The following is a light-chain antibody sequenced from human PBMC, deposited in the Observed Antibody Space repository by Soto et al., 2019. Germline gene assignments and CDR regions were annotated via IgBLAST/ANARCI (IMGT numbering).Light chain of an antibody. CDR1: QSISSW. J-gene: IGKJ5*01. Sequence: DIQMTQSPSTLSASVGVRVTITCRASQSISSWLAWYQQKPGKAPKLLIYKASSLESGVPSRFSGSGSGTEFTLTISSLQPDDFATYYCQQYNSYSVTFGQGTRLEIK. CDR3: QQYNSYSVT. CDR2: KAS. V-gene: IGKV1-5*03.